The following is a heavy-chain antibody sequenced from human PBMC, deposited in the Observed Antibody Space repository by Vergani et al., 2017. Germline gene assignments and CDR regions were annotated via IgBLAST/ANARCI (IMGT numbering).Heavy chain of an antibody. CDR3: ARVKRGYSYGYRDHPYFDY. D-gene: IGHD5-18*01. V-gene: IGHV4-34*01. Sequence: QVQLQQWGAGLLKPSETLSLTCAVYGGSFSGYYWSWIRQPPGKGLEWIGEINHSGSTNYNPTLKSRVTLSVDTSKNQFSLKLSSVTAADTAVYYCARVKRGYSYGYRDHPYFDYWGQGTLVTVSA. CDR2: INHSGST. CDR1: GGSFSGYY. J-gene: IGHJ4*02.